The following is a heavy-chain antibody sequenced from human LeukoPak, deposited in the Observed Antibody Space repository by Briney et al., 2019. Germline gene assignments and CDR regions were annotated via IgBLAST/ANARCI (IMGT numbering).Heavy chain of an antibody. CDR3: ARPDSYYYYYGMDV. D-gene: IGHD2-21*01. J-gene: IGHJ6*02. Sequence: ALVKVSCKASGYTFTGYYMHWVRQAAGQGLEGMGWINPNSGGTNYAQKFQGRVTMTRDTSISTAYMELSRLRSDDTAVYYCARPDSYYYYYGMDVWGQGTTVTVPS. CDR1: GYTFTGYY. CDR2: INPNSGGT. V-gene: IGHV1-2*02.